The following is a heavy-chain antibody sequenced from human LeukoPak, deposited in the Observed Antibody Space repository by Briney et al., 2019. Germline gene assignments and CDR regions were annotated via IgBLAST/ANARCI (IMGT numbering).Heavy chain of an antibody. CDR2: IYYSGST. D-gene: IGHD3-10*01. J-gene: IGHJ4*02. Sequence: PSETLSLTCTVSGGSISSSSYYWGWIRQPPGKGLEWIGSIYYSGSTYYNPSLKSRVTISVDTSKNQFSLKLSSVTAADTAVYYCARGVRGVIYYFDYWGQGTLVTVSS. CDR3: ARGVRGVIYYFDY. CDR1: GGSISSSSYY. V-gene: IGHV4-39*01.